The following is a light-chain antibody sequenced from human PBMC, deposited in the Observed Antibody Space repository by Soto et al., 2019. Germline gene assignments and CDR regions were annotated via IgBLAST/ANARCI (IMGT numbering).Light chain of an antibody. V-gene: IGKV1-27*01. CDR2: AAS. CDR1: QGISSY. J-gene: IGKJ5*01. CDR3: QKYNSTPRIT. Sequence: DIQMTQSPSSLSASVGDRVTITCRASQGISSYLAWYQQKPGKVPKLLIYAASTLQSGVPSRFSGSGSGTDFTLTISSQQPEDVATYYCQKYNSTPRITFGQGTRLEIK.